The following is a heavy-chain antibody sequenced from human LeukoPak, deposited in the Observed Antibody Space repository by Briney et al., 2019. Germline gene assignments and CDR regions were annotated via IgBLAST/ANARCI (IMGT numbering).Heavy chain of an antibody. J-gene: IGHJ4*02. Sequence: GGSLRLSCAASGFTFDDYGMSRVRQAPGKGLEWVSGINWNGGSTGYADSVKGRFTISRDNAKNSLYLQMNSLRAEDTALYYCARDVTHCSSTSCSYGEFDYWGRGTLVAVSS. CDR1: GFTFDDYG. CDR3: ARDVTHCSSTSCSYGEFDY. V-gene: IGHV3-20*04. D-gene: IGHD2-2*01. CDR2: INWNGGST.